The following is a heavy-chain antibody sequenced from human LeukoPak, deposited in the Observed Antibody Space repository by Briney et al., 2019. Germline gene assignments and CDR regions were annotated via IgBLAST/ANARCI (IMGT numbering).Heavy chain of an antibody. D-gene: IGHD3-16*01. CDR2: IGKNGNLR. CDR3: AREGGFTPGGY. J-gene: IGHJ4*02. Sequence: GGSLRLSCSASGFIFSDYYMSWIRQAPGKGLEWISYIGKNGNLRDYADSVKGRFTVSRDNDRNLMYLEMNSLRAEDTAVYYCAREGGFTPGGYWGQGTLVTVSS. V-gene: IGHV3-11*01. CDR1: GFIFSDYY.